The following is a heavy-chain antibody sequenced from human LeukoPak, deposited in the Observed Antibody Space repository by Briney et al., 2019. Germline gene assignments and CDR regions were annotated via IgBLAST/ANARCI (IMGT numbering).Heavy chain of an antibody. CDR2: ISGSGGGT. D-gene: IGHD3-22*01. CDR3: AKEDYYDSSGYSTNFDY. V-gene: IGHV3-23*01. J-gene: IGHJ4*02. Sequence: PGGSLRLSCAASGFTFSSYAMSWVRQAPGKGLEWVSSISGSGGGTYYADSVRGRFTISRDNSKNTLYLQMNSLRAEDTAVYYCAKEDYYDSSGYSTNFDYWGQGTLVTVSS. CDR1: GFTFSSYA.